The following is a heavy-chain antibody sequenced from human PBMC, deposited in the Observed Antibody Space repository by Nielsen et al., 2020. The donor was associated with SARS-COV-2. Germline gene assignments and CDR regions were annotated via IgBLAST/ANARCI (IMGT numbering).Heavy chain of an antibody. CDR1: GYSISSGYY. CDR3: ARDSVGATTLSFDY. D-gene: IGHD1-26*01. V-gene: IGHV4-61*01. CDR2: IYYSGST. J-gene: IGHJ4*02. Sequence: SETLSLTCTVSGYSISSGYYWSWIRQPPGKGLEWIGSIYYSGSTNYNPSLRSRVTISVDTSKNQFSLKLSSVTAADTAVYYCARDSVGATTLSFDYWGQGTLVTVSS.